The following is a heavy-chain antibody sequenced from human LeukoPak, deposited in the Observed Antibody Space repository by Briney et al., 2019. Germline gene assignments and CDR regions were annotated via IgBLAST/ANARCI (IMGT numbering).Heavy chain of an antibody. V-gene: IGHV3-30*01. CDR2: ISYDGSNK. D-gene: IGHD6-6*01. CDR1: GFTFSSYA. Sequence: PGKSLRLSCAASGFTFSSYAMHWVRQAPGKGLEWVAVISYDGSNKYYADSVKGRFTISRDNSKNTLYLQMNSLRAEDTAVYYCARGGGIAARQQDYWGQGTLVTVSS. CDR3: ARGGGIAARQQDY. J-gene: IGHJ4*02.